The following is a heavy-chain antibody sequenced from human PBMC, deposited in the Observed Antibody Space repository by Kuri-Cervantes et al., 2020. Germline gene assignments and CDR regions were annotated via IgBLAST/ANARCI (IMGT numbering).Heavy chain of an antibody. Sequence: SETLSLTCAVSGYSISSGCYWGWIRQPPGKGLEWIGSIHHSGSTYYNPSLKSRVTISVDTSKNQFSLKLSSVTAADTAVYYCARGEANMITFGGVIGHDAFDIWGQGTMVTVSS. CDR1: GYSISSGCY. J-gene: IGHJ3*02. V-gene: IGHV4-38-2*01. CDR2: IHHSGST. CDR3: ARGEANMITFGGVIGHDAFDI. D-gene: IGHD3-16*02.